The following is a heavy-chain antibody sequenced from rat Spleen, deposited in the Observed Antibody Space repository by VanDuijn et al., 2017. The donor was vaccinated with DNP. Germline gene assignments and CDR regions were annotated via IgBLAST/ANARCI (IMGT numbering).Heavy chain of an antibody. J-gene: IGHJ3*01. CDR1: GFSLTSGS. CDR2: VWYDGDT. CDR3: IRDGGGNWFAH. Sequence: QVQLKESGPGLVQPSETLSLTCTVSGFSLTSGSVTWVRQPSGKRPEWMGRVWYDGDTAYNSALKSRLTNSRDTYNNQDFLKMNSLQTDAAGTYYCIRDGGGNWFAHWGQGTLVTVSS. V-gene: IGHV2-63*01.